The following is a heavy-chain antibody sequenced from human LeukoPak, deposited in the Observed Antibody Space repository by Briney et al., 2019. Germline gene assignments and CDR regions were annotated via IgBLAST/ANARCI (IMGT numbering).Heavy chain of an antibody. V-gene: IGHV4-59*08. CDR2: IYYSGST. J-gene: IGHJ4*02. D-gene: IGHD3-10*01. CDR1: GGSISSYY. Sequence: SETLSLTCTVSGGSISSYYWSWIRQPPGKGLEWIGSIYYSGSTYYNPSLKSRVTISIDTSKNQFSLKLSSVTAADTAVYYCASLLPTISVVREGVPYWGQGTLVTVSS. CDR3: ASLLPTISVVREGVPY.